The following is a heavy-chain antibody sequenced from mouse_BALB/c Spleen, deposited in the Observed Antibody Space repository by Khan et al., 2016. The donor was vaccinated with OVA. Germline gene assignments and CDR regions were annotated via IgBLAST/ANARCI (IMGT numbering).Heavy chain of an antibody. V-gene: IGHV1-26*01. CDR3: ARGYDFFAY. Sequence: VQLQQSGPDLVKPGASVKMSCKASGYSFTGYYMNWVKQSHGKSLECIGRVNPNTGNTNYNQKFRGKAILSVDTSSSTAYMELRSLTSEDSAVYYCARGYDFFAYWGQGTLVTVSA. CDR2: VNPNTGNT. J-gene: IGHJ3*01. CDR1: GYSFTGYY. D-gene: IGHD2-14*01.